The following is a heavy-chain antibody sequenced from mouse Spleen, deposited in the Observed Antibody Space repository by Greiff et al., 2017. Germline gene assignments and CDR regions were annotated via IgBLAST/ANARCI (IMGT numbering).Heavy chain of an antibody. Sequence: QVQLKESGAELARPGASVKMSCKASGYTFTSYTMHWVKQRPGQGLEWIGYINPSSGYTKYNQKFKDKATLTADKSSSTAYMQLSSLTSEDSAVYYCARRNYYGYAMDYWGQGTSVTVSS. CDR3: ARRNYYGYAMDY. D-gene: IGHD1-1*01. CDR2: INPSSGYT. V-gene: IGHV1-4*01. CDR1: GYTFTSYT. J-gene: IGHJ4*01.